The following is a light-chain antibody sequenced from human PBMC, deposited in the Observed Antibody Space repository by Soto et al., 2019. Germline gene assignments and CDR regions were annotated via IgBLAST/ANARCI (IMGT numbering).Light chain of an antibody. Sequence: DIQMTQSPSSLSASVGDRVTITCRASQSISSYLNWYQQKPGKAPKLLIYAASSLQSGVPSRFSVSASGTDFTLTISSLQPEDFATYYCQQSYSTPRVTFGQGTKLEIK. V-gene: IGKV1-39*01. CDR1: QSISSY. CDR3: QQSYSTPRVT. CDR2: AAS. J-gene: IGKJ2*01.